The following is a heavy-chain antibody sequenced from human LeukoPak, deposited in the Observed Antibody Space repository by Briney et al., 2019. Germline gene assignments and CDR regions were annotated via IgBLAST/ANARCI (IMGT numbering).Heavy chain of an antibody. CDR3: ARDGGYSSGWYDY. V-gene: IGHV4-39*07. CDR2: IYYSGST. Sequence: SETLSLTCTVSGGSISSSSYYWGWIRQPPGKGLEWIGSIYYSGSTYYNPSLKSRVTISVDTSKNHFSLKLSSVTAADTAVYYCARDGGYSSGWYDYWGQGTLVTVSS. D-gene: IGHD6-19*01. CDR1: GGSISSSSYY. J-gene: IGHJ4*02.